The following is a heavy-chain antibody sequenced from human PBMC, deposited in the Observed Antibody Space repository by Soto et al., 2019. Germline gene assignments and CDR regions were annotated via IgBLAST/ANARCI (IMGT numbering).Heavy chain of an antibody. CDR3: AKDRWYVGQQPDFDY. CDR2: ISYDGSNK. CDR1: GFTCSSYG. J-gene: IGHJ4*02. D-gene: IGHD6-13*01. Sequence: QVQLVESGGGVVQPGRSLRLSCAASGFTCSSYGMHWVRQAPGKGLEWVAVISYDGSNKYYADSVKGRFTISRDNSKNTLYLQMNSLRAEDTAVYYCAKDRWYVGQQPDFDYWGQGTLVTVSS. V-gene: IGHV3-30*18.